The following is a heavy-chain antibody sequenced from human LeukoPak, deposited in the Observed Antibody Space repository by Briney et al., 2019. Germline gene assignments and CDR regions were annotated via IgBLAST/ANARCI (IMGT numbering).Heavy chain of an antibody. CDR3: ASNFDSSGY. V-gene: IGHV3-20*01. J-gene: IGHJ4*02. CDR2: INWNGDNT. D-gene: IGHD3-22*01. CDR1: GFSFGVYG. Sequence: PGGSLRLSCAASGFSFGVYGMSWVRQAPGKGLEWVSGINWNGDNTDYADSVKGRFTISRDKAKNSLYLQMNSLRAEDTALYHCASNFDSSGYWGQGTLVTVSS.